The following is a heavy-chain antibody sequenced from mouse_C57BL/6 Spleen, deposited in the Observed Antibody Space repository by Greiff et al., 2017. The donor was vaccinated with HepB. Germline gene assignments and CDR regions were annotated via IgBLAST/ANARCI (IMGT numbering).Heavy chain of an antibody. CDR2: ISSGSSTI. D-gene: IGHD1-1*01. CDR1: GFTFSDYG. J-gene: IGHJ3*01. V-gene: IGHV5-17*01. Sequence: EVQRVESGGGLVKPGGSLKLSCAASGFTFSDYGMHWVRQAPEKGLEWVAYISSGSSTIYYADTVKGRFTISRDNAKNTLFLQMTSLRSEDTAMYYCARPPHYYGSPWFAYWGQGTLVTVSA. CDR3: ARPPHYYGSPWFAY.